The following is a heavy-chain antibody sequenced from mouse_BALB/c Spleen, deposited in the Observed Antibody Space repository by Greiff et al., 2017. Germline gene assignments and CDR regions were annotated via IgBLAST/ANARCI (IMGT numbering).Heavy chain of an antibody. CDR3: ARSGMITTRELAY. CDR2: INPNNGGT. J-gene: IGHJ3*01. CDR1: GYTFTDYY. V-gene: IGHV1-26*01. D-gene: IGHD2-4*01. Sequence: VEPGASVKMSCKASGYTFTDYYMKWVKQSHGKSLEWIGDINPNNGGTSYNQKFKGKATLTVDKSSSTAYMQLNSLTSEDSAVYYCARSGMITTRELAYWGQGTLVTVSA.